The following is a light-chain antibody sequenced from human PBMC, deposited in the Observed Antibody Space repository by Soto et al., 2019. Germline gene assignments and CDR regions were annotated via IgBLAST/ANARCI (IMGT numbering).Light chain of an antibody. J-gene: IGKJ4*01. CDR3: QPSNNWPIT. CDR2: WAS. Sequence: DIVMIQSPDSLAVSLGESATINCKCSQTDLFSSNNKNYLAWYQQKPGQSPKLLIYWASTRATGVPTRFSGSRSGAEFTLTINSLQSEDFAVYYCQPSNNWPITFGGGTKVDIK. V-gene: IGKV4-1*01. CDR1: QTDLFSSNNKNY.